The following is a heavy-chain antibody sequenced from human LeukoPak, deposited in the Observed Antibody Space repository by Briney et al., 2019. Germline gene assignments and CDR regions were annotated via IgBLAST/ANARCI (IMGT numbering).Heavy chain of an antibody. Sequence: ASVKVSCKASGYTFTGYYMHWVRQAPGQGLEWMGWINPNSGGTNYAQKFQGRVTMTRDTSISTAYMKLSRLRSDDTAVYYCARERHCSSTSCLYYYYGMDVWGQGTTVTVSS. V-gene: IGHV1-2*02. D-gene: IGHD2-2*01. J-gene: IGHJ6*02. CDR2: INPNSGGT. CDR1: GYTFTGYY. CDR3: ARERHCSSTSCLYYYYGMDV.